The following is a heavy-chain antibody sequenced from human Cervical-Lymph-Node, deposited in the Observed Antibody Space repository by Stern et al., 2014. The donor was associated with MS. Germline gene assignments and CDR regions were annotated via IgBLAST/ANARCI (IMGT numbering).Heavy chain of an antibody. CDR1: GDSISRYTHY. Sequence: QLQLQESGPGLVKPSETLSLTCAVSGDSISRYTHYWAWIRQPPGKGLEWIGFVYYRGAPSYTPSLKIPFTISVDTPKNHFPLGLNSVTAADTAVYYCAKHACTGAACPFDLWGQGTLVTVSS. J-gene: IGHJ4*02. CDR2: VYYRGAP. D-gene: IGHD2-8*02. V-gene: IGHV4-39*01. CDR3: AKHACTGAACPFDL.